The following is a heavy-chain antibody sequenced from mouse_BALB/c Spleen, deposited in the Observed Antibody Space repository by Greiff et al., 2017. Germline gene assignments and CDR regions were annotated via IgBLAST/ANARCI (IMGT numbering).Heavy chain of an antibody. Sequence: EVKLQESGPSLVKPSQTLSLTCSVTGDSITSGYWNWIRKFPGNKLEYMGYISYCGSTYYNPSLKSRISIIRDTSKNQYYLQMNSVTTEDTATYYDASPYDDDGSWFDYWGQGTMVTVSA. CDR2: ISYCGST. J-gene: IGHJ3*01. D-gene: IGHD2-4*01. CDR1: GDSITSGY. V-gene: IGHV3-8*02. CDR3: ASPYDDDGSWFDY.